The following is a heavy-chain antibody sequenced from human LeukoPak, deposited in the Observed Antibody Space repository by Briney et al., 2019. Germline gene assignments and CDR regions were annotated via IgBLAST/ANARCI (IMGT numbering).Heavy chain of an antibody. V-gene: IGHV4-4*09. J-gene: IGHJ4*02. CDR2: IYTSGST. D-gene: IGHD6-13*01. CDR1: GGSISSYY. Sequence: SETLSLTCTVSGGSISSYYWSWIRQPPGKGLEWIGYIYTSGSTNYNPSLTSRVTISVDTSKNQFSLKLSSVTAADTAVYYCARHHSSSWYFDYWGQGTLVTVSS. CDR3: ARHHSSSWYFDY.